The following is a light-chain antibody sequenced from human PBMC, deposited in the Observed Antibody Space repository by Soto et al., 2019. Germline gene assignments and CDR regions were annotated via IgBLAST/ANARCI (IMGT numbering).Light chain of an antibody. CDR2: AAF. Sequence: IQMTQSPSSLSASVGDRVTITCRASQSISTYFNWYQQKPGSALPLLFFAAFSFHPRVPSRLSGSGSGTDFTLSISSLQREDFATYAGQQSYSTPPGAWTFGQGTKVDI. J-gene: IGKJ1*01. CDR3: QQSYSTPPGAWT. CDR1: QSISTY. V-gene: IGKV1-39*01.